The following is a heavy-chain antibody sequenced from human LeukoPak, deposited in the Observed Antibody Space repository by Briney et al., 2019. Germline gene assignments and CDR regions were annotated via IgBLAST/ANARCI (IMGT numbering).Heavy chain of an antibody. Sequence: PGGSLRLSCAASGFTFSDYYMSWIRQAPGKGLEWVSYISSSGSTIYYADSVKGRFTISRDNAKNSLYMQMNSLRAEDTAVYYCARDFGVVMSVYYYGMDVWGQGPTVTVSS. D-gene: IGHD3-3*01. J-gene: IGHJ6*02. CDR3: ARDFGVVMSVYYYGMDV. CDR2: ISSSGSTI. V-gene: IGHV3-11*01. CDR1: GFTFSDYY.